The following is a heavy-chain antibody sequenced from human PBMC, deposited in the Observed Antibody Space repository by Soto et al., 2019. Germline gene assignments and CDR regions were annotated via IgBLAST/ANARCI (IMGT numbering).Heavy chain of an antibody. J-gene: IGHJ4*02. V-gene: IGHV1-8*01. Sequence: QVQLVQSGAEVKKTGASVKVSCKASGYTLTSYDINWVRQATGQGLEWMGWMNPNSGNTGYAQKFQGRVTMTRNTSISTAYMELSSLRSEDTAVYYCARLDCSGGSCYSDYWGQGTLVTVSS. D-gene: IGHD2-15*01. CDR2: MNPNSGNT. CDR1: GYTLTSYD. CDR3: ARLDCSGGSCYSDY.